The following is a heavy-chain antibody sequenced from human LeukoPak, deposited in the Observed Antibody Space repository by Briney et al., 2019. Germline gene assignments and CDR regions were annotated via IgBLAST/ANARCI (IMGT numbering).Heavy chain of an antibody. J-gene: IGHJ4*02. CDR2: IYYSGST. D-gene: IGHD3-22*01. V-gene: IGHV4-59*01. Sequence: PSETLSLTCTVSGGSISSYYWSWIRQPPGKGLEWIGYIYYSGSTNYNPSLKSRVTISVDTFKNQFSLKLSSVTAADTAVYYCARARYYYDSSGYYSYYFDYWGQGTLVTVSS. CDR3: ARARYYYDSSGYYSYYFDY. CDR1: GGSISSYY.